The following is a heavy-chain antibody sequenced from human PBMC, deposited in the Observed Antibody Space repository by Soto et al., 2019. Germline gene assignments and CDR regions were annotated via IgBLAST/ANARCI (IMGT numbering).Heavy chain of an antibody. CDR3: ATMGTPATGLYYFDY. V-gene: IGHV4-30-4*01. Sequence: QVQLQESGPGLVKPSQTLYLTCTVSGGSISSGNYYWSWIRQPPGKGLEWIGFISYSGSTYYSLSLKSRVTISVDTSKNQFSLNLSFVTAADTAVYYCATMGTPATGLYYFDYWGQGTLVTVSS. CDR2: ISYSGST. J-gene: IGHJ4*02. CDR1: GGSISSGNYY. D-gene: IGHD5-18*01.